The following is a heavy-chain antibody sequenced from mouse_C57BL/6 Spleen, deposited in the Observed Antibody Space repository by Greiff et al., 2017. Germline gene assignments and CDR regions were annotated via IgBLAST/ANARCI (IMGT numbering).Heavy chain of an antibody. J-gene: IGHJ3*01. D-gene: IGHD6-1*01. V-gene: IGHV1-7*01. CDR2: INPSSGYT. CDR1: GYTFTSYW. Sequence: QVQLQQSGAELAKPGASVKLSCKASGYTFTSYWMHWVKQRPGQGLEWIGYINPSSGYTKYNQKFKDKATLTADKSSSTAYMQLSSLTHEDAAVYYCARSGDPSPAWFAYWGQGTLVTVSA. CDR3: ARSGDPSPAWFAY.